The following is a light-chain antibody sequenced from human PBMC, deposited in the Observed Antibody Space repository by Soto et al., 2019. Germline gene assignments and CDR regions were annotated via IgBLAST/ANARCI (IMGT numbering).Light chain of an antibody. V-gene: IGLV1-40*01. J-gene: IGLJ2*01. CDR1: SSNIGAGFD. CDR3: QSYDRSLRGVV. CDR2: DNN. Sequence: QSVLTQPPSVSGAPGQRVTISCTGSSSNIGAGFDIHWYQQLPRTAPKLLIYDNNNRPSGVPDRFSGSKSGTSASLAITGLQAEDEADYYCQSYDRSLRGVVFGGGTKLTVL.